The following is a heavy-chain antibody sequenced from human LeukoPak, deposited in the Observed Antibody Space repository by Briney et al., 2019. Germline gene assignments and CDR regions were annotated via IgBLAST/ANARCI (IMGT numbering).Heavy chain of an antibody. V-gene: IGHV4-39*01. J-gene: IGHJ3*02. CDR3: ARRTDSGSYRVYAFDI. D-gene: IGHD1-26*01. CDR1: GGSISSSSYY. CDR2: IYYSGST. Sequence: PSETLSLTCTVSGGSISSSSYYWGWIRQPPGKGLEWIGSIYYSGSTYYNPSLKSRATISVDTSKNQFSLKLSAVTAADTAVYYCARRTDSGSYRVYAFDIWGRGTMVTVSS.